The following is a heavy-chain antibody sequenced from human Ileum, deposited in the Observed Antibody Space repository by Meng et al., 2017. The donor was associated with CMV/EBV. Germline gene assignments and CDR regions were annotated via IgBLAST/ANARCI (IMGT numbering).Heavy chain of an antibody. Sequence: VQIQESGLGLVKPSETLSLTCTVSGASLNDYYWSWIRQPAGKGLEWIGRIFATGTTNYNPSLKSRVTMSVDTSKNQFSLKLTSVTAADTAVYFCARDRFDPWGQGALVTVSS. CDR3: ARDRFDP. CDR2: IFATGTT. J-gene: IGHJ5*02. V-gene: IGHV4-4*07. CDR1: GASLNDYY.